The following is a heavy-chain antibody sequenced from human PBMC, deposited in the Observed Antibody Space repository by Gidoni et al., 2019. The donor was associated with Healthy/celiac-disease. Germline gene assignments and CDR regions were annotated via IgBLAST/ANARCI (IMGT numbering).Heavy chain of an antibody. CDR1: SSYS. V-gene: IGHV3-48*01. D-gene: IGHD5-18*01. CDR2: ISSSSSTI. CDR3: ARAPGDTAMASDY. Sequence: SSYSMNWVRQAPGKGLEWVSYISSSSSTIYYADSVKGRFTISRDNAKNSLYLKMNSLGAEDTAVYYCARAPGDTAMASDYWGQGTLVTVSS. J-gene: IGHJ4*02.